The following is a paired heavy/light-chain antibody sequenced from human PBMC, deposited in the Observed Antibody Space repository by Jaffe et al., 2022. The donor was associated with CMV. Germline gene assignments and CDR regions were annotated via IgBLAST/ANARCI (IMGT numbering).Heavy chain of an antibody. Sequence: QVQLVQSGAEVKKPGSSVKVSCKASGGTFSSYAISWVRQAPGQGLEWMGGIIPIFGTANYAQKFQGRVTITADESTSTAYMELSSLRSEDTAVYYCARDWVVVPAAIPTTYYYYYGMDVWGQGTTVTVSS. CDR1: GGTFSSYA. D-gene: IGHD2-2*02. J-gene: IGHJ6*02. V-gene: IGHV1-69*01. CDR2: IIPIFGTA. CDR3: ARDWVVVPAAIPTTYYYYYGMDV.
Light chain of an antibody. CDR3: QQSYSTPPVYT. Sequence: DIQMTQSPSSLSASVGDRVTITCRASQSISSYLNWYQQKPGKAPKLLIYAASSLQSGVPSRFSGSGSGTDFTLTISSLQPEDFATYYCQQSYSTPPVYTFGQGTKLEIK. V-gene: IGKV1-39*01. J-gene: IGKJ2*01. CDR2: AAS. CDR1: QSISSY.